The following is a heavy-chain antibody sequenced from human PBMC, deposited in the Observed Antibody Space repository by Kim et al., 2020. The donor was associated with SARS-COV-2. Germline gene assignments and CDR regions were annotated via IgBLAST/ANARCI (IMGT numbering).Heavy chain of an antibody. V-gene: IGHV4-30-2*04. J-gene: IGHJ6*02. Sequence: SRVTISVDTSKNQFSLKLSSVTAADTAVYYCARKRIAAGGMYYYYYGMDVWGQGTTVTVSS. CDR3: ARKRIAAGGMYYYYYGMDV. D-gene: IGHD6-13*01.